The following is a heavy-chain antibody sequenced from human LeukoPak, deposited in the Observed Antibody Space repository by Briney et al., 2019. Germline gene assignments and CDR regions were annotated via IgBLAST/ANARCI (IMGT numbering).Heavy chain of an antibody. Sequence: GESLKISCQGSGHSFTNYWISWVRRMPGKGLEWMGRIDPSDSYTNYSPSFQGHVTISADKTISTSYLQWSSLKASDTAIYYCAIHIYCSGGSCYYYFADYWGQGTLVIVSS. CDR1: GHSFTNYW. CDR2: IDPSDSYT. J-gene: IGHJ4*02. V-gene: IGHV5-10-1*01. D-gene: IGHD2-15*01. CDR3: AIHIYCSGGSCYYYFADY.